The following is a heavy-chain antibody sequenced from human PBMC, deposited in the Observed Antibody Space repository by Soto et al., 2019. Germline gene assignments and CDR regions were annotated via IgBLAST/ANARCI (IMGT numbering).Heavy chain of an antibody. Sequence: QVQLVQSGAEVKNPGASVKVSCKTSGYTFTKYGVGWVRQAPGQGLEWMGWISGSSGNANYAEKVQGRITLTTDTSTSTAYIELRSLRSDDTAVYYCAREMAGFGGEYDNWGQGTLVTVSS. J-gene: IGHJ4*02. V-gene: IGHV1-18*01. CDR1: GYTFTKYG. CDR3: AREMAGFGGEYDN. CDR2: ISGSSGNA. D-gene: IGHD3-16*01.